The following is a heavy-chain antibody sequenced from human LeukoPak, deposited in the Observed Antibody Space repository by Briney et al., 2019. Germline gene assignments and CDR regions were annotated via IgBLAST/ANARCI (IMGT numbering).Heavy chain of an antibody. J-gene: IGHJ4*02. Sequence: GGSLRLSCAASGFTFSTYWMHWVRRAPGKGLWWVSRISTDGSVTSYADSVKGRFTISRDNAKNTMYLQMNSLRAEDTAVYYCARIGGSGSYSGHYFDHWGRGTLVTVSS. CDR1: GFTFSTYW. CDR2: ISTDGSVT. CDR3: ARIGGSGSYSGHYFDH. D-gene: IGHD3-10*01. V-gene: IGHV3-74*01.